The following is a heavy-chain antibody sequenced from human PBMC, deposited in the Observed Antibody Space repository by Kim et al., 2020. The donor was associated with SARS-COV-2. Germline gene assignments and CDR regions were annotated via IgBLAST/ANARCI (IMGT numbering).Heavy chain of an antibody. D-gene: IGHD3-3*01. CDR2: ISGSGGST. Sequence: GGSLRLSCAASGFTFSSYAMSWVRQAPGKGLEWVSAISGSGGSTYYADSVKGRFTISRDNSKNTLYLQMNSLRAEDTAVYYCAKDQTYYDFWSGYSPYFDYWGQGTLVTVSS. CDR1: GFTFSSYA. J-gene: IGHJ4*02. V-gene: IGHV3-23*01. CDR3: AKDQTYYDFWSGYSPYFDY.